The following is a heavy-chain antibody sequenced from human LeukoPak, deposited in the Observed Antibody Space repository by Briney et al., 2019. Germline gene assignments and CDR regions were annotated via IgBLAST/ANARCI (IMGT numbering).Heavy chain of an antibody. J-gene: IGHJ4*02. CDR1: GYTFTSYD. Sequence: ASVKVSCKASGYTFTSYDIIWVRQATGQGLEWMGWMNPNSGDTGYAQKFQGRVTMTRNTSISTAYMELSSLRSEDTAVYYCARFSDYCSSTSCYDYWGQGTLVTVSS. CDR2: MNPNSGDT. CDR3: ARFSDYCSSTSCYDY. D-gene: IGHD2-2*01. V-gene: IGHV1-8*01.